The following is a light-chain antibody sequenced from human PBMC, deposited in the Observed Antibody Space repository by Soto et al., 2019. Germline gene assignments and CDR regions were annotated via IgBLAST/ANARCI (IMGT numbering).Light chain of an antibody. CDR2: DAS. V-gene: IGKV1-5*01. CDR3: QQSYSTPKT. Sequence: DIQMTQSPSPLSASVGDRVTITCRASQSVSSWLAWYQQKPGKAPKLLIYDASDLESGVPSRFSGGGSGTEFTLTISSLQPDDFATYYCQQSYSTPKTFGQGTKVEIK. J-gene: IGKJ1*01. CDR1: QSVSSW.